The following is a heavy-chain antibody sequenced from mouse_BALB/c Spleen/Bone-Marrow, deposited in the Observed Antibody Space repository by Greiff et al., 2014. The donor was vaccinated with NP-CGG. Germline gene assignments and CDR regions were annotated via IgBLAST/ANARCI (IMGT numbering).Heavy chain of an antibody. V-gene: IGHV1-69*02. J-gene: IGHJ4*01. CDR2: IYPSDSYT. CDR3: TRDFHGTSSMDY. Sequence: QVQLQQSGAELVRPGASVKLSCKASGYTFTNCWLNWVKQRPGQGLEWIGNIYPSDSYTNYNQKFKDKATLTVDKSSCTAYMQPSSPTSEDSAVYYCTRDFHGTSSMDYWGQGTSVTVSS. CDR1: GYTFTNCW. D-gene: IGHD1-1*01.